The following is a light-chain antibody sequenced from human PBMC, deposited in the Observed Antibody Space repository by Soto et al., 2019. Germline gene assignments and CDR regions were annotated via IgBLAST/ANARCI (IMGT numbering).Light chain of an antibody. V-gene: IGKV3-15*01. Sequence: EIVMTQSPATLSLSPGERATLSWGAAQTIGSNLAWYQQKPGPPPRLLIYGASTRATAIPARFTGSGSGTEFTLTIGSLQSEDFAIYYCQQYHNWPPTWTFGQGTKVDI. J-gene: IGKJ1*01. CDR2: GAS. CDR3: QQYHNWPPTWT. CDR1: QTIGSN.